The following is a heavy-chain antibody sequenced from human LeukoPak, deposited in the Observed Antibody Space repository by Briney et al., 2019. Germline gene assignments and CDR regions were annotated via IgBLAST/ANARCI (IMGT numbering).Heavy chain of an antibody. D-gene: IGHD6-25*01. Sequence: PGGSLRLSCAASGFTLRSYDMSWVRQAPGKGLECISYISGSGGSTHYADSVKGRFTISRDNTKNTLYLKMNSLRAEDTAVYYSASGSVFDYWGQGTMVTVSS. CDR1: GFTLRSYD. CDR3: ASGSVFDY. J-gene: IGHJ4*02. CDR2: ISGSGGST. V-gene: IGHV3-23*01.